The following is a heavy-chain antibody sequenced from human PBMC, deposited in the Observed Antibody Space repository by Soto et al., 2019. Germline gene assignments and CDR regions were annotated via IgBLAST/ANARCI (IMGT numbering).Heavy chain of an antibody. CDR3: EKDLSPGYRSAFGPDY. Sequence: EVQLLESGGGLVQPGGSLRLSCAASGFTFSSYAMSLVRQAPGQGLEWVSAISGSGGSTYSADSVKGRFPISRDNSKNRLYLDMNSLRAEDTDADSFEKDLSPGYRSAFGPDYWGQGTLVTVSS. CDR2: ISGSGGST. D-gene: IGHD5-18*01. V-gene: IGHV3-23*01. J-gene: IGHJ4*02. CDR1: GFTFSSYA.